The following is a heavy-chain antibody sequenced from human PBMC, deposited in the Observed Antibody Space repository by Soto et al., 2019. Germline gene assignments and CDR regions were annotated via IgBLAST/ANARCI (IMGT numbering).Heavy chain of an antibody. J-gene: IGHJ6*03. V-gene: IGHV3-73*01. CDR1: GFTFSGSA. CDR2: IRSKANSYAT. CDR3: TRHEIDTGPVNYYYYYMDV. Sequence: GGSLRLSCAASGFTFSGSAMHWVRQASGKGLEWVGRIRSKANSYATAYAASVKGRFTISRDDSKNTAYLQMNSLKTEDTAVYYCTRHEIDTGPVNYYYYYMDVWGKGTTVTVSS. D-gene: IGHD2-2*01.